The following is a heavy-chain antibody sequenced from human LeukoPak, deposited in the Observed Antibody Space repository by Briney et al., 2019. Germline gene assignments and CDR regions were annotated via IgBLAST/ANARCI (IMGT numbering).Heavy chain of an antibody. CDR3: ARRFDS. CDR1: GFTVSSFD. J-gene: IGHJ4*02. V-gene: IGHV3-48*03. Sequence: GGSLRLSCAASGFTVSSFDMNWVRQAPGTGLQWVSSISSGCYIHYADSVKGRFTISRDNAKNSLYLQMNYLRAEDTAVYYCARRFDSWGQGTLVTVSS. CDR2: ISSGCYI.